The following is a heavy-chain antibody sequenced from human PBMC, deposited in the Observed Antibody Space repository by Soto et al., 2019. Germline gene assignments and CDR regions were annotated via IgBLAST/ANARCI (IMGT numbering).Heavy chain of an antibody. Sequence: EVQLLESGGGLVQRGGSLRLSCAASGFTFSSYAMNWVRQAPEKGLEWVSAISGSGGGTYYADSVKGRFTISRDNSKNTVYLQMNRLRAEHTAVYYGAKDRGGAGGWDVWGQGTTVTVSS. J-gene: IGHJ6*02. CDR1: GFTFSSYA. V-gene: IGHV3-23*01. CDR3: AKDRGGAGGWDV. D-gene: IGHD6-19*01. CDR2: ISGSGGGT.